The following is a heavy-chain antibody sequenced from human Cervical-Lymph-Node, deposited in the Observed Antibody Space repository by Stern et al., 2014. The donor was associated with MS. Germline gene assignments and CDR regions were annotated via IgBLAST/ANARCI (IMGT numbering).Heavy chain of an antibody. CDR1: GGSIRAGTYY. J-gene: IGHJ6*02. Sequence: VQLVESGPGLVRPSQTLSLTCTVSGGSIRAGTYYWSWIRQTAGKGLEWIGRMYSSGSIDYNPSLKSRVTISADRAKNQLPLKLISVTAADTAVFYCARGRTNLAGDIYYYGMDVWGQGTTVTVSS. CDR2: MYSSGSI. D-gene: IGHD1-1*01. V-gene: IGHV4-61*02. CDR3: ARGRTNLAGDIYYYGMDV.